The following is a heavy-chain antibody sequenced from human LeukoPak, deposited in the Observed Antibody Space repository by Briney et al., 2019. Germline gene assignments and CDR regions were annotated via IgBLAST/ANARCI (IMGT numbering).Heavy chain of an antibody. CDR1: GFTFSSYS. Sequence: GGSLRLSCAASGFTFSSYSMNWVRQAPGKGLEWVSSISSSSNYIYYVDSVQGRFTISRDNAKNSLYLQMNSLRAEDTAVYYCARRRPNDYDFWSGYYSGFDYWGQGTLVTVSS. V-gene: IGHV3-21*01. J-gene: IGHJ4*02. D-gene: IGHD3-3*01. CDR3: ARRRPNDYDFWSGYYSGFDY. CDR2: ISSSSNYI.